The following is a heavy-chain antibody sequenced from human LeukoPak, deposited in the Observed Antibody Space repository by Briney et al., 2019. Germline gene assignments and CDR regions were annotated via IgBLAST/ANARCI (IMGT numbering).Heavy chain of an antibody. J-gene: IGHJ4*02. CDR2: IYYSGST. Sequence: PSETLSLTCTVSGGSISSSSYYWGWIRQPPGKGLEWIGTIYYSGSTYYNPSLKSRVTISVDTSKNQFSLKLSSVTAADTAVYYCARHMTYSSSSSFDYWGQGTLVTVSS. D-gene: IGHD6-13*01. CDR3: ARHMTYSSSSSFDY. CDR1: GGSISSSSYY. V-gene: IGHV4-39*01.